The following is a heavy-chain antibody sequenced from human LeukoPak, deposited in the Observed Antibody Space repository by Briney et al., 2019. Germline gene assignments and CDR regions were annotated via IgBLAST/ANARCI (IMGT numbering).Heavy chain of an antibody. V-gene: IGHV4-34*01. Sequence: SETLSLTCAVYGGSFSGYYWSWIRQPPGKGLEWFGEINHSGSTNYNPSLKSRVAISVDTSKNQFSLKLSSVTAADTAVYYCARDSIVLRYRRFDPWGQGTLVTVSS. D-gene: IGHD3-9*01. J-gene: IGHJ5*02. CDR3: ARDSIVLRYRRFDP. CDR2: INHSGST. CDR1: GGSFSGYY.